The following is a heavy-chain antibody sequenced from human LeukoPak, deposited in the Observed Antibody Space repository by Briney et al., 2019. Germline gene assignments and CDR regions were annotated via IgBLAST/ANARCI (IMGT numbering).Heavy chain of an antibody. Sequence: GGSLRLSCAASGFTFDDYAMHWVRHAPGKGLEWVSGISWNSDSIVYADSVKGRFTIYRDNAKNSLYLQMHSLRAEDTALYYCAKSLLYYYDSSGYSDASDIWGQGTMVTVSS. D-gene: IGHD3-22*01. CDR2: ISWNSDSI. CDR3: AKSLLYYYDSSGYSDASDI. J-gene: IGHJ3*02. V-gene: IGHV3-9*01. CDR1: GFTFDDYA.